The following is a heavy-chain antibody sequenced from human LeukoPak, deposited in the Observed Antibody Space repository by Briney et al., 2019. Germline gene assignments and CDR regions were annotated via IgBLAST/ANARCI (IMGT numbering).Heavy chain of an antibody. CDR1: GFTFSSYA. V-gene: IGHV3-23*01. CDR3: AKDKDTIFGVVIIGYYFDY. Sequence: PGGSLRLSSAASGFTFSSYAMSWVRQAPGKGLEWVSAISGSGGSTYYADSVKGRFTISRDNSKNTLYLQMNSLRAEDTAVYYCAKDKDTIFGVVIIGYYFDYWGQGTLVTVSS. CDR2: ISGSGGST. D-gene: IGHD3-3*01. J-gene: IGHJ4*02.